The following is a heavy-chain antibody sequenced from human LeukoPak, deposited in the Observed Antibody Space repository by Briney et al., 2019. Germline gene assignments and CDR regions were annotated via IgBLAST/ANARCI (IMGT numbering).Heavy chain of an antibody. CDR3: ARDSGNGYFDY. CDR1: GFTFSTYS. CDR2: ISSSSTYI. Sequence: PWGSLRLSCAASGFTFSTYSMNWVRQAPGKGLEWVSSISSSSTYIYYADSLKGRLAISRDNAKNSLYLQMNSLRAEDTAVYYCARDSGNGYFDYWGQGTLVTVSS. D-gene: IGHD4-23*01. J-gene: IGHJ4*02. V-gene: IGHV3-21*01.